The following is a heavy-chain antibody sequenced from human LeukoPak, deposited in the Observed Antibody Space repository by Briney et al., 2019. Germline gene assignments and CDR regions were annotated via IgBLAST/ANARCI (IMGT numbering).Heavy chain of an antibody. CDR1: GGSFSGYY. CDR2: INHSGST. CDR3: ANRIAVAGTSSPLDY. V-gene: IGHV4-34*01. J-gene: IGHJ4*02. D-gene: IGHD6-19*01. Sequence: PSETLSLTCAVYGGSFSGYYWSWIRQPPGKGLGWIGEINHSGSTNYNPSLKSRVTISVDKSKNQFSLKLSSVTAADTAVYYCANRIAVAGTSSPLDYWGQGTLVTVSS.